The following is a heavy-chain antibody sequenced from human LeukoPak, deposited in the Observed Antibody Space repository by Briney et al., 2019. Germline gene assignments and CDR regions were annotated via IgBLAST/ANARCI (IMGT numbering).Heavy chain of an antibody. CDR2: ISSSSSTI. Sequence: GGSLRLSCAASGFTFSSYSMNWVRQAPGKGLEWVSYISSSSSTIYYADSVKGRFNISRDNAKNSLYLQMNSLRAEDTAVYYCARGRYSSSSGDFDYWGQGTLVTVSS. CDR1: GFTFSSYS. D-gene: IGHD6-6*01. CDR3: ARGRYSSSSGDFDY. J-gene: IGHJ4*02. V-gene: IGHV3-48*01.